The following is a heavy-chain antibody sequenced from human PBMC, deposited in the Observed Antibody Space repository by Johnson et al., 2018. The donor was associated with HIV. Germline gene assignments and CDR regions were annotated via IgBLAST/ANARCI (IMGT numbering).Heavy chain of an antibody. CDR2: INWNGGST. J-gene: IGHJ3*02. D-gene: IGHD5-24*01. CDR1: GFTFDDYG. CDR3: ARFGRGGSHAFDI. Sequence: VQLVESGGGVVRPGGSLRLSCAASGFTFDDYGMSWVRQAPGKGLEWVSGINWNGGSTGYAASVKGRFTISRDNAKNSLYLQMNHLGAGDTAFYYCARFGRGGSHAFDIWGQGTMVTVSS. V-gene: IGHV3-20*04.